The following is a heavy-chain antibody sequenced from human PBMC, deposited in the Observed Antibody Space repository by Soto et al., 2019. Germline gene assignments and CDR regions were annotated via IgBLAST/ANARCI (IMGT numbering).Heavy chain of an antibody. CDR2: IKSKTDGGTT. J-gene: IGHJ6*02. Sequence: GGSLRLSCGASGFTFCNAWMNWVRQAPGKGLEWVGRIKSKTDGGTTDYAAPVKGRFTISRDDSKNTLYLQMNSLKTEDTAVYYCIVATDHYYYYGMDVWGQGTTVTVSS. CDR3: IVATDHYYYYGMDV. V-gene: IGHV3-15*07. D-gene: IGHD5-12*01. CDR1: GFTFCNAW.